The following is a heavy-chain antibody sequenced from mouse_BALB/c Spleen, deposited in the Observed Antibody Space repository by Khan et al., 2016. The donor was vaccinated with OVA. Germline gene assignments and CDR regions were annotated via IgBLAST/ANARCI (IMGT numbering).Heavy chain of an antibody. D-gene: IGHD1-1*01. CDR1: GFTFSSYG. J-gene: IGHJ2*01. CDR2: ISGDSNTI. Sequence: EVELVESGGGLVQPGGSRKLSCAASGFTFSSYGMHWVRQAPERGLEWVAYISGDSNTIYYADTVKGSFNITRANPRNNLFLQMTSLMSEDTAMYYCATSYFYGYYFDYWGPGTTLTVSS. V-gene: IGHV5-17*02. CDR3: ATSYFYGYYFDY.